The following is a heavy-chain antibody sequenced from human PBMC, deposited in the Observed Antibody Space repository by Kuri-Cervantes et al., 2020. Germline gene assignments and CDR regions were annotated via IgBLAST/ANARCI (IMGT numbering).Heavy chain of an antibody. Sequence: SLRPSCAVYGGSFSGYYWSWNRQPPGKGLEWIGEINRSGSTNYNPPLKSRVTISVDTSKIQISLKLSSVTAADTAVYYCARWGYGSGSHRGYDPWGHGILVTVSS. CDR3: ARWGYGSGSHRGYDP. D-gene: IGHD3-10*01. J-gene: IGHJ5*02. CDR2: INRSGST. V-gene: IGHV4-34*01. CDR1: GGSFSGYY.